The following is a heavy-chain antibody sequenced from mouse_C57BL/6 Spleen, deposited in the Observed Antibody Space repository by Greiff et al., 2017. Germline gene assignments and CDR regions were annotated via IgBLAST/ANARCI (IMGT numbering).Heavy chain of an antibody. D-gene: IGHD2-5*01. Sequence: VQLQQSGAELVKPGASVTISCKASGYAFSSYWMNWVQQRPGKGLEGIGQIYPGAGDTNYNGNFKGKATLTADKSSSPAYMQLSSLTSEDSAVYFCARRASYYSNYDAMDYWGQGTSVTVSS. CDR3: ARRASYYSNYDAMDY. V-gene: IGHV1-80*01. J-gene: IGHJ4*01. CDR2: IYPGAGDT. CDR1: GYAFSSYW.